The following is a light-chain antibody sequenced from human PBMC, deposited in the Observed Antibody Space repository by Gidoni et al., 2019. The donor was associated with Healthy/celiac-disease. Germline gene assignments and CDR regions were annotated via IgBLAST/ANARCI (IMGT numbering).Light chain of an antibody. V-gene: IGKV1-33*01. CDR1: QDISNY. CDR2: EAS. J-gene: IGKJ3*01. CDR3: QQYDNLPVT. Sequence: DIQMTQSPSSLSASVGDRVTITCQASQDISNYLNCYQQKPGTAPKLLIYEASNLETGVPSRFSGSGSGTDFTFTISSLQPEDIATYYCQQYDNLPVTFGPGTKVDIK.